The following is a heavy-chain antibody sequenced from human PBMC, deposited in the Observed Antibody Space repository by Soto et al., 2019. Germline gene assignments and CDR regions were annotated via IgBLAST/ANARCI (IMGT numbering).Heavy chain of an antibody. Sequence: VHLVQSGAEVKRPGASLKVSCKASGYTFTNYAMHWVRQAPGQSLEWMGWINVNTGDTKHSHKFQDRVTITRNTSATTVYMELTSLKSGDTSVYFCARDGGRYHDAFDCWGPGTMVTVSS. CDR1: GYTFTNYA. J-gene: IGHJ3*01. D-gene: IGHD3-16*02. CDR2: INVNTGDT. V-gene: IGHV1-3*01. CDR3: ARDGGRYHDAFDC.